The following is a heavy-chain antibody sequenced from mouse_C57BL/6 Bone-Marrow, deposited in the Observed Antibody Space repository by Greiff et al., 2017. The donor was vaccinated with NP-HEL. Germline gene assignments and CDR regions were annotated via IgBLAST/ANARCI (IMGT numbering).Heavy chain of an antibody. J-gene: IGHJ1*03. V-gene: IGHV2-2*01. D-gene: IGHD1-1*01. CDR1: GFSLTSYG. CDR3: ARNRTPYYYGSSYGYFDV. Sequence: VQLVESGPGLVQPSQSLSITCTVSGFSLTSYGVHWVRQSPGKGLEWLGVIWSGGSTDYNAAFISRLSISKDNSKSQVFFKMNSLQADDTAIYYCARNRTPYYYGSSYGYFDVWGTGTTVTVSS. CDR2: IWSGGST.